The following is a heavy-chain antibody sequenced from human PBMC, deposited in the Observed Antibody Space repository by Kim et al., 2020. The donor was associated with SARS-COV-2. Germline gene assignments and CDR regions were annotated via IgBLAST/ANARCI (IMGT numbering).Heavy chain of an antibody. Sequence: FQGRVTMTEDTSTDTAYMELSSLRSEDTAVYYCATSAAPRWLHRPDAFDIWGQGTMVTVSS. J-gene: IGHJ3*02. D-gene: IGHD5-12*01. CDR3: ATSAAPRWLHRPDAFDI. V-gene: IGHV1-24*01.